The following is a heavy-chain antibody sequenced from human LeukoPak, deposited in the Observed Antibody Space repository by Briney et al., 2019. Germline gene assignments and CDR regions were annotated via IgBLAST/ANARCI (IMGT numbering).Heavy chain of an antibody. CDR3: ARDNAIFES. J-gene: IGHJ3*01. V-gene: IGHV1-69*13. CDR1: GYTFTGYY. CDR2: IIPIFGTA. Sequence: SVKVSCKASGYTFTGYYMHWVRQAPGQGLEWMGGIIPIFGTANYAQKFQGRVTITADESTSTAYMELSSLRSEDTAVYYCARDNAIFESWGQGTMVTVSS. D-gene: IGHD3-3*01.